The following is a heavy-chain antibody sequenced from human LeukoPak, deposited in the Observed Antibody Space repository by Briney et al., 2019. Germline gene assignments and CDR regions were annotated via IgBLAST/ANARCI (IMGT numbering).Heavy chain of an antibody. CDR1: GYTFIDYY. CDR3: ARGRCSSRSCYLFDY. J-gene: IGHJ4*02. V-gene: IGHV1-2*02. Sequence: GASVKVSCKASGYTFIDYYVNWVRQAPGQGLEWIGWINPNSGDTNYAQKFQGRVTMTRDTSISTAYMELSRLRSDDTAVYYCARGRCSSRSCYLFDYWGQGTLVTVSS. D-gene: IGHD2-2*01. CDR2: INPNSGDT.